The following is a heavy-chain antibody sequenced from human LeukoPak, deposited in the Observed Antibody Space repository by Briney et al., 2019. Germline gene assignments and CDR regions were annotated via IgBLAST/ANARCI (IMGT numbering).Heavy chain of an antibody. V-gene: IGHV3-7*03. J-gene: IGHJ4*02. CDR2: IKQDGNEK. CDR1: GFAFSTYW. D-gene: IGHD4-17*01. CDR3: AREKSYGADFDY. Sequence: GGSLRLFCAASGFAFSTYWMSWVRQAPGKGLEWVANIKQDGNEKYYVDSVKGRFTISRDNAKNSLYLQMNSLRAEDTAVYYCAREKSYGADFDYWGQGTLVTVSS.